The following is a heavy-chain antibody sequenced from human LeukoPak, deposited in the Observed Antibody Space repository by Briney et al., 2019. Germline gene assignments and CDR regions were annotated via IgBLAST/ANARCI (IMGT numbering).Heavy chain of an antibody. CDR2: ISAYNGNT. CDR1: GYTFTRYG. J-gene: IGHJ5*02. CDR3: ARAVVPAAIGWGNWFDP. Sequence: ASVKVSCKSSGYTFTRYGISWVRQAPGQGLEWMGWISAYNGNTNYAQKLQGRVTMTTDTSPSTAYMELRSLRSDDTAVYYCARAVVPAAIGWGNWFDPWGQGTLVTVSS. D-gene: IGHD2-2*01. V-gene: IGHV1-18*01.